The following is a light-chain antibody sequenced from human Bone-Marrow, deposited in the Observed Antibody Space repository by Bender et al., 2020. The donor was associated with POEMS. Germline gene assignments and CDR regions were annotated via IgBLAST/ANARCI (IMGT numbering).Light chain of an antibody. CDR2: DVS. CDR1: TTDVAPYDH. Sequence: QSALTQPASVSGSPGQSIAISCTGTTTDVAPYDHVSWYQQYPGKAPKLMIYDVSNRPSWISDRFSGSKSGNTASLTISGLQAEDEADYYCSSYTSSNTLLFGGGTKLTVL. J-gene: IGLJ2*01. V-gene: IGLV2-14*01. CDR3: SSYTSSNTLL.